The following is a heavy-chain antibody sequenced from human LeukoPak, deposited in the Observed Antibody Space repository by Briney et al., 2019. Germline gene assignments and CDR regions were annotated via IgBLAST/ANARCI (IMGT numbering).Heavy chain of an antibody. CDR3: ASPRRDAYPAAY. V-gene: IGHV4-39*07. Sequence: SETLSLTCTASGGSISSSSYYWGWIRQPPGKGLEWIGHIYYSGSTYYNPSLKSRVTISVDTSKNQFSLKLSSVTAADRAVYYCASPRRDAYPAAYWGQGTLVTVSS. D-gene: IGHD5-24*01. CDR2: IYYSGST. J-gene: IGHJ4*02. CDR1: GGSISSSSYY.